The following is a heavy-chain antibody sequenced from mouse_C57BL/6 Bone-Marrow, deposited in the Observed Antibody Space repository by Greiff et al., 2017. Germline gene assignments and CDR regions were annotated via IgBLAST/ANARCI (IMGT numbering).Heavy chain of an antibody. Sequence: VQLQQSGPELVKPGASVKMSCKASGYTFTDYNMHWVKQSHGKSLEWIGYINPNNGGTSYNQKFKGKATLTVNKSSSTAYMELRSLTSEDSAVYHCARRAYYSNYVWFAYWGQGTLVTVSA. CDR3: ARRAYYSNYVWFAY. J-gene: IGHJ3*01. CDR2: INPNNGGT. V-gene: IGHV1-22*01. D-gene: IGHD2-5*01. CDR1: GYTFTDYN.